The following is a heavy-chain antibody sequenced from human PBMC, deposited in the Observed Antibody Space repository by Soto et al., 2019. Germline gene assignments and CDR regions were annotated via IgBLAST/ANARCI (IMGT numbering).Heavy chain of an antibody. J-gene: IGHJ5*02. CDR1: GFSLSTTGVG. CDR2: IYWDDDK. V-gene: IGHV2-5*02. CDR3: GQRVRGYCLGRERANDFDP. Sequence: QITLKESGPTLVRPTQTLTLTCTFSGFSLSTTGVGVGWIRQPPGKALEWLALIYWDDDKRYSPSLKSKLTITKDTSRHEVLLTRPNMDPVDTATYYCGQRVRGYCLGRERANDFDPWGQGTVVTVSS. D-gene: IGHD3-16*01.